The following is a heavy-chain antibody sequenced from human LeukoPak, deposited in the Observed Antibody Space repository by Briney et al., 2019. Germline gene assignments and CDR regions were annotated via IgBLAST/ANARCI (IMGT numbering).Heavy chain of an antibody. CDR1: GFTFSSYA. V-gene: IGHV3-23*01. CDR2: ISGSGGST. CDR3: AKDGTIFGVVLIADY. J-gene: IGHJ4*02. D-gene: IGHD3-3*01. Sequence: GGSLRLSCVVSGFTFSSYAMSWVRQAPGKGLEWVSGISGSGGSTNYADSVKGRFTISRDNSKNTLYLQMNSLRAEDTAVYYCAKDGTIFGVVLIADYWGQGTPVTVSS.